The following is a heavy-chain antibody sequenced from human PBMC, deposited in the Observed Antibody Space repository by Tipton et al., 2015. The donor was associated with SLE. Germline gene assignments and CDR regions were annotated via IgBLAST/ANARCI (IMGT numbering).Heavy chain of an antibody. CDR3: ARGLYDILTGYYFDY. J-gene: IGHJ4*02. Sequence: TLSLTCAVYGGSFSGYYWSWIRQPPGKGLEWIGEINHSGSTNYNPSLKSRVTISVDTSKNQFSLKLSSVTAADTAVYYCARGLYDILTGYYFDYWGQGTLSPSPQ. CDR1: GGSFSGYY. V-gene: IGHV4-34*01. D-gene: IGHD3-9*01. CDR2: INHSGST.